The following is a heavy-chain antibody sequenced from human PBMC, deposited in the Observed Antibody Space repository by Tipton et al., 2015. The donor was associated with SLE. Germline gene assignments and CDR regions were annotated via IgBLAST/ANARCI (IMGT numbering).Heavy chain of an antibody. V-gene: IGHV1-18*01. CDR2: IAPDTGNT. D-gene: IGHD2-15*01. CDR1: GYRFTNYG. J-gene: IGHJ4*02. CDR3: ATSTVAAGPYYFDH. Sequence: QLVQSGAEVKEPGAAVKVSCKASGYRFTNYGITWVRQAPGHGLEWMGWIAPDTGNTHYAQNFQDRVTFTTDTSTSTAYMELRNLRSDDTALYYCATSTVAAGPYYFDHWGQGTLVTVSS.